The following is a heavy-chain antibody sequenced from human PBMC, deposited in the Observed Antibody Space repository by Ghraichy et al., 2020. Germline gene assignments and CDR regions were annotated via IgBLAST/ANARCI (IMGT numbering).Heavy chain of an antibody. CDR3: TTEAVSYYRYYYGLDV. V-gene: IGHV3-15*01. CDR1: GFPLNNAW. Sequence: GGSLRLSCAASGFPLNNAWMPWVRQASGKGLEWVGRIRSKNDGWTTAYAAPVKGRFTISTDESKNTLHLQMNSLKTEDSAMYYCTTEAVSYYRYYYGLDVCVQGATVTVSS. CDR2: IRSKNDGWTT. J-gene: IGHJ6*02. D-gene: IGHD3-10*01.